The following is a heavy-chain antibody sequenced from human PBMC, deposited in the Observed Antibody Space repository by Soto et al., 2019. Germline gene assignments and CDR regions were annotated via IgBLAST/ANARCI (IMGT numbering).Heavy chain of an antibody. V-gene: IGHV3-23*01. CDR2: ISGSGGST. CDR3: AKDVVRGVISPEYFQH. CDR1: GFTFSSYA. J-gene: IGHJ1*01. D-gene: IGHD3-10*01. Sequence: PGGFLRLSCAASGFTFSSYAMSWVRQAPGKGLEWVSAISGSGGSTYYADSVKGRFTISRDNSKNTLYLQMNSLRAEDTAVYYCAKDVVRGVISPEYFQHWGQGTLVTVSS.